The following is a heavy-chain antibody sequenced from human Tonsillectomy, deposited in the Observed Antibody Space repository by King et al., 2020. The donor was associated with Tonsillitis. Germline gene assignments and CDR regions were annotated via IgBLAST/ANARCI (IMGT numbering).Heavy chain of an antibody. CDR3: AKDLADTAMVPKI. D-gene: IGHD5-18*01. Sequence: QLVQSGGGVVQPGRSLRLSCAASGFTFSSYGMHWVRQAPGKGLEWVAVISYDGSNKYYADSVKGRFTISRDNSKNTLYLQMNSLRAEDTAVYYCAKDLADTAMVPKIWGQGTLVTVSS. J-gene: IGHJ4*02. CDR1: GFTFSSYG. CDR2: ISYDGSNK. V-gene: IGHV3-30*18.